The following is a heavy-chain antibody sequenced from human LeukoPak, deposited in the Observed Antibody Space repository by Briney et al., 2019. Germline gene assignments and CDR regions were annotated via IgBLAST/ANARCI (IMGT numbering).Heavy chain of an antibody. V-gene: IGHV3-53*01. Sequence: PGGSLRLSCAASGFTVSSNYMSWVRQAPGKGLEWVSVIYSGGSTYYADSVKGRFTISRDNSKNTLYLQMNSLRAEDTAVYYCAREVIAVSGTNWFDPWGQGTLVTVSS. CDR3: AREVIAVSGTNWFDP. J-gene: IGHJ5*02. D-gene: IGHD6-19*01. CDR1: GFTVSSNY. CDR2: IYSGGST.